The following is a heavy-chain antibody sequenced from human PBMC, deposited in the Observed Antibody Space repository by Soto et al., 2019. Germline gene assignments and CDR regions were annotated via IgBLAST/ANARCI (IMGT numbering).Heavy chain of an antibody. V-gene: IGHV2-5*02. D-gene: IGHD3-10*01. Sequence: SGPTLVNPTQTLTLTCTFSGFSLSTTGVGVGWIRQPPGKALEWLALIFWDDDKRYSPSLKSRLTITKDTFKNQVVLTMTNMDPVDTATYYCARIVGEPYYYGSGSYYKEFDPWGQGTLVTVSS. CDR3: ARIVGEPYYYGSGSYYKEFDP. J-gene: IGHJ5*02. CDR1: GFSLSTTGVG. CDR2: IFWDDDK.